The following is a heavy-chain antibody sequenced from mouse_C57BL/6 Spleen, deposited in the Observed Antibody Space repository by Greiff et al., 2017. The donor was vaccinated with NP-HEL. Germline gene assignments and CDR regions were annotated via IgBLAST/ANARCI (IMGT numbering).Heavy chain of an antibody. D-gene: IGHD1-1*01. J-gene: IGHJ2*01. CDR3: ASSRDYYGSTPFDY. V-gene: IGHV1-52*01. CDR2: IDPSDSET. CDR1: GYTFTSYW. Sequence: QVQLQQSGAELVRPGSSVKLSCKASGYTFTSYWMHWVKQRPIQGLEWIGNIDPSDSETHYNQKFKDKATLTVDKSSSTAYMQLSSLTSEDSAVYYCASSRDYYGSTPFDYWGQGTTLTVSS.